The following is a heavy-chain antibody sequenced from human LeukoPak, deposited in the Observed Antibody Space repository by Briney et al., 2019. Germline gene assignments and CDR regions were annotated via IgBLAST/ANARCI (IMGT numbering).Heavy chain of an antibody. Sequence: ASVKVTCKASGYTFTGYYIHWVRQAPGQGLEWMGWIKPSSGSTNYAQNFQGRVTMTRDTSINTAYMELSRLRSDDTAVYYCARDLMVRIPMDVWGKGTTVTVSS. J-gene: IGHJ6*03. D-gene: IGHD3-10*01. CDR2: IKPSSGST. V-gene: IGHV1-2*02. CDR3: ARDLMVRIPMDV. CDR1: GYTFTGYY.